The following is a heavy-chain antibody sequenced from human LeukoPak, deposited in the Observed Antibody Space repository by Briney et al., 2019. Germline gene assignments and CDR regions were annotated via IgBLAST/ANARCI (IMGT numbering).Heavy chain of an antibody. CDR3: ARERGILRGDAFDI. CDR1: GVSFSTYY. J-gene: IGHJ3*02. V-gene: IGHV4-4*07. CDR2: IYSSGNT. D-gene: IGHD1-26*01. Sequence: PSETLSLTCTASGVSFSTYYWTWLRQPAGKGLEWIGRIYSSGNTNYNPSLESRVTMSIDTSKNQFSLKLTSVTAADTVVYYCARERGILRGDAFDIWGQGTVVTVSS.